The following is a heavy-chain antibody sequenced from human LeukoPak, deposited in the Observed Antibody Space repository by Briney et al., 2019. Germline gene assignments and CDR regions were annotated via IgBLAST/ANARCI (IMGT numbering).Heavy chain of an antibody. D-gene: IGHD3-22*01. CDR2: IYHSGST. CDR1: GGSISSSNW. CDR3: ARGYAYYDSSGYQYYFDY. J-gene: IGHJ4*02. V-gene: IGHV4-4*02. Sequence: SGTLSLTCAVSGGSISSSNWWSWVRQPPGKGLEWIGEIYHSGSTNYNPSLKIRVTISVDTSKNQFSLKLSSVTAADTAVYYCARGYAYYDSSGYQYYFDYWGQGTLVTVSS.